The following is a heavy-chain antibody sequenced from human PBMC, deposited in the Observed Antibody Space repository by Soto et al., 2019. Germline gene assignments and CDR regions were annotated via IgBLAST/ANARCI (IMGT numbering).Heavy chain of an antibody. CDR3: ARDKDREQLGGNYNYTLDV. CDR2: IIPIFRTP. Sequence: QVQLVQSGAEVVKPGSSVKVSCKASGDTFDTFAISWVRQAPGQGLEWMGGIIPIFRTPDYGQKFQGRVTITADESTRTAYMQLSSLRSEDTAVYYCARDKDREQLGGNYNYTLDVWGQGTTVTVSS. D-gene: IGHD1-1*01. CDR1: GDTFDTFA. V-gene: IGHV1-69*12. J-gene: IGHJ6*02.